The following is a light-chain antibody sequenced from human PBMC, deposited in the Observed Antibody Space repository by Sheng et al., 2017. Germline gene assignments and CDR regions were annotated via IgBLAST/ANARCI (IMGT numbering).Light chain of an antibody. J-gene: IGLJ3*02. Sequence: QSALTQPPSASGSPGQSVTISCTGTSSDIGTYNYVSWYQQHPGKAPKLIIYEVTKRPSGVPDRFSGSKSGNTASLTVSGLQGEDEADYYCSSYAGTNNLVFGGGTKLTVL. CDR1: SSDIGTYNY. CDR3: SSYAGTNNLV. V-gene: IGLV2-8*01. CDR2: EVT.